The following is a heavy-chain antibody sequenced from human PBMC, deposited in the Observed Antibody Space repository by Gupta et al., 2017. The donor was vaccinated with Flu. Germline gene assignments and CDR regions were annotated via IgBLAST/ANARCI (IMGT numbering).Heavy chain of an antibody. CDR1: GFSLSGYW. Sequence: EVHLVESGGGLVQPGGSLRLTCAISGFSLSGYWMHWVRQVPGKGPVWVARIYSDGSSMAYADSVKGRFTISRDSAKNTLNLQMNSLRADDTAMYYCARAKSRRWFDYWGQGTQVTVSS. CDR2: IYSDGSSM. J-gene: IGHJ4*02. D-gene: IGHD3-16*01. V-gene: IGHV3-74*03. CDR3: ARAKSRRWFDY.